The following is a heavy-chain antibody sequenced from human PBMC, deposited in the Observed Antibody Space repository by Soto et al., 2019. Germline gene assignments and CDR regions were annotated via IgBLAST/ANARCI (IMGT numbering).Heavy chain of an antibody. CDR2: ISYDGSNK. CDR1: GFTFSSYA. CDR3: ARDGLLSGPIYYFDC. Sequence: QVQLVESGGGVVQPGRSLRLSCAASGFTFSSYAMHWVRQAPGKGLEWVAVISYDGSNKYYADSVKGRFTISRDNSKNTLYLQMNSLRAEDTAVYYCARDGLLSGPIYYFDCWGQGTLVTVSS. V-gene: IGHV3-30-3*01. J-gene: IGHJ4*02. D-gene: IGHD3-3*01.